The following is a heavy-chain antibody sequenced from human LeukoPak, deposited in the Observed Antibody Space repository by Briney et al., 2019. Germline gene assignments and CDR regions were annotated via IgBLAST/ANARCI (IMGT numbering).Heavy chain of an antibody. D-gene: IGHD6-19*01. J-gene: IGHJ3*02. CDR2: IYHSGST. Sequence: NPSETLSLTCTVSGYSISSGYYWGWIRQPPGKGLEWIGSIYHSGSTYYNPSLKSRVTISVDTSKNQFSLKLSSVTAADTAVYYCARDRGSGWYDAFDIWGQGTMVTVSS. CDR1: GYSISSGYY. V-gene: IGHV4-38-2*02. CDR3: ARDRGSGWYDAFDI.